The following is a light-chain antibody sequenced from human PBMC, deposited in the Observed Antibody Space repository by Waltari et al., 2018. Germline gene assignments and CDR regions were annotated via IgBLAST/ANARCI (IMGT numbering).Light chain of an antibody. V-gene: IGLV3-21*04. CDR1: NIGPSS. CDR2: SDR. CDR3: HVWHPHVDPGV. Sequence: SYVVTQPPSVSVAPGETSTITCGGDNIGPSSLHWYQQKPGQAPGLVIFSDRDPPLGIPDRFSGSNSGNTATLTISRVEAGDEARYYCHVWHPHVDPGVFGTGTEVTVL. J-gene: IGLJ1*01.